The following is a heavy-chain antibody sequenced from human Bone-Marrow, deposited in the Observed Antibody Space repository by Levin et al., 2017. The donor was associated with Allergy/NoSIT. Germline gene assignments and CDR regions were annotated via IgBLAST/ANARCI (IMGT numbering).Heavy chain of an antibody. Sequence: GESLKISCAASGFTFSDYYMSWIRQAPGKGLEWVSYISSSGSTIYYADSVKGRFTISRDNAKNSLYLQMNSLRAEDTAVYYCARDNVHQVLRFLELHGMDVWGQGTTVTVSS. CDR1: GFTFSDYY. V-gene: IGHV3-11*01. CDR3: ARDNVHQVLRFLELHGMDV. D-gene: IGHD3-3*01. J-gene: IGHJ6*02. CDR2: ISSSGSTI.